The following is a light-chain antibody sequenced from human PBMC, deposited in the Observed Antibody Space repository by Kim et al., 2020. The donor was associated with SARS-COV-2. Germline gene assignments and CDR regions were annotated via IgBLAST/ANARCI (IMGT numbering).Light chain of an antibody. J-gene: IGKJ4*01. Sequence: VEDRVSTSSLGRLGTINNLARDQQKPGKVPNRLCYAAPILQSGGPSRCSGSGAGTDFTLTISSLQPEDVVTHYCQKYNSVPLTFGGGTKVEIK. CDR2: AAP. V-gene: IGKV1-27*01. CDR1: LGTINN. CDR3: QKYNSVPLT.